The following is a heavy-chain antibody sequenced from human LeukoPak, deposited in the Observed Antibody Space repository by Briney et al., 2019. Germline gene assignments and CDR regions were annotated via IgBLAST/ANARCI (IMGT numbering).Heavy chain of an antibody. Sequence: PGGSLRLSCAASGFTFSSYAMHWVRQAPGKGLEWVAVISYDGSNKYYADSVKGRFTISRDNSKNTLYLQMNSLRAEDTAVYYCARDLGGYSSSYLFIYWGQGTLVTVSS. CDR3: ARDLGGYSSSYLFIY. J-gene: IGHJ4*02. V-gene: IGHV3-30*01. CDR2: ISYDGSNK. D-gene: IGHD6-13*01. CDR1: GFTFSSYA.